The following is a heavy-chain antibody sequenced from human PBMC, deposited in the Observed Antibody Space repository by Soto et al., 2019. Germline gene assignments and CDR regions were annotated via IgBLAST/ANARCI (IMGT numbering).Heavy chain of an antibody. D-gene: IGHD2-2*03. CDR1: GDSVKTHY. CDR3: ASGWMAAFDT. CDR2: IYYSGST. V-gene: IGHV4-59*02. Sequence: SETLSLTCNVAGDSVKTHYWSWIRQPPGKGLEWIGYIYYSGSTLYNPSLKRRVTISVDTAKNQFSLRLNSLTAADTAVYYCASGWMAAFDTWGQGTLVTVSS. J-gene: IGHJ5*02.